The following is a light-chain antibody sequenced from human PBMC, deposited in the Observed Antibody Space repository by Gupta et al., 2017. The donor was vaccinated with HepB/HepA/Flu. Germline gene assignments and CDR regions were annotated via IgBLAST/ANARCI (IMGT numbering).Light chain of an antibody. CDR2: KAS. V-gene: IGKV1-5*03. CDR1: QSISTW. J-gene: IGKJ1*01. Sequence: DIQMTQSPSTLSASVGDRVTITCRASQSISTWLAWYQQKAGKAPKLLIYKASSLESGVPSRCSGSGSGTEFTLTISSLQPDDFATYYCQQYNSQGTFGQGTKVEIK. CDR3: QQYNSQGT.